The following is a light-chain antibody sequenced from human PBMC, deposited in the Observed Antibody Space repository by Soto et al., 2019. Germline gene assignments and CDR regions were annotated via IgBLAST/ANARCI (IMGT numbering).Light chain of an antibody. CDR1: QSVSSN. CDR2: GAS. J-gene: IGKJ2*01. CDR3: QQYNDWSLYT. V-gene: IGKV3-15*01. Sequence: EIVMTQSPATLSVSPGERATLSCRASQSVSSNLAWYQQKPGQAPRLLIYGASTRATGIPARFSGSGSGTEFTLTISSLLCEDFAVYYCQQYNDWSLYTFGQGTKLEIK.